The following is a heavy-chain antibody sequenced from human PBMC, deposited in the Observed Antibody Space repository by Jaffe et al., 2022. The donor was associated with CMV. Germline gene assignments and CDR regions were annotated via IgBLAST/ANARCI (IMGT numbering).Heavy chain of an antibody. J-gene: IGHJ4*02. CDR3: ARGDADYYYIDY. Sequence: QVQLQESGPGLVKPSQTLSLTCTVSGGTVSGGVYYWSWIRQHPRKGLEWMGYISYNGNTYYNPSLKGRLTISSDTSKNQFSLKLNSVTAADTAVYYCARGDADYYYIDYWGQGTLVTVSS. CDR2: ISYNGNT. D-gene: IGHD2-2*01. V-gene: IGHV4-31*03. CDR1: GGTVSGGVYY.